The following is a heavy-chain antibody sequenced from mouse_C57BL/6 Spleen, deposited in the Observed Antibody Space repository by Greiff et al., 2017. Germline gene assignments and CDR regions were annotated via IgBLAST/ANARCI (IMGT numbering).Heavy chain of an antibody. V-gene: IGHV1-54*01. CDR3: AGSDYYFDY. CDR1: GYAFTNYL. J-gene: IGHJ2*01. CDR2: INPGSGGT. Sequence: QVQLQQSGAELVRPGTSVKVSCKASGYAFTNYLIEWVKQRPGQGLEWIGVINPGSGGTNYNEKFKGKATLTADKSSSTAYMQLSSLTSEDSAVYFCAGSDYYFDYWGQGTTLTVSS.